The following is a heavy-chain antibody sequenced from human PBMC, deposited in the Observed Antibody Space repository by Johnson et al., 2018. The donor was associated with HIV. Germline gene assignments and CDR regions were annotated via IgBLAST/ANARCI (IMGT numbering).Heavy chain of an antibody. J-gene: IGHJ3*02. CDR3: AKGIAARTDAFDI. CDR2: IYSGGST. V-gene: IGHV3-66*01. CDR1: GFTVSSNY. D-gene: IGHD6-6*01. Sequence: VQLVESGGGLVQPGGSLRLSCASSGFTVSSNYMSWVRQAPGKGLEWVSVIYSGGSTYYADSVKDRFTISRDNSKNTLYLQMNSLRAEDTAVYYCAKGIAARTDAFDIWGQGTMVTVSS.